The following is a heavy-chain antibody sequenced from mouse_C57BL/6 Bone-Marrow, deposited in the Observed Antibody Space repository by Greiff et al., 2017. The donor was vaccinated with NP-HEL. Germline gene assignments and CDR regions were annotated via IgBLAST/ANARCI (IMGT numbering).Heavy chain of an antibody. J-gene: IGHJ1*03. CDR2: ISYDGSN. D-gene: IGHD1-1*01. CDR3: ARGDTTVVAHWYFDV. V-gene: IGHV3-6*01. CDR1: GYSITSGYY. Sequence: EVKLMESGPSLVKPSQSLSLTCSVTGYSITSGYYWNWIRQFPGNKLEWMGYISYDGSNNYNPSLKNRISITRDTSKNQFFLKLNSVTTEDTATYYGARGDTTVVAHWYFDVWGTGTTVTVSS.